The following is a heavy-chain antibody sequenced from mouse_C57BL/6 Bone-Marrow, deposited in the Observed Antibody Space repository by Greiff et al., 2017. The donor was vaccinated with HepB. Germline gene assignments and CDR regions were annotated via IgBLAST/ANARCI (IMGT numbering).Heavy chain of an antibody. J-gene: IGHJ2*01. Sequence: VQLQESGPELVKPGASVKISCKASGYAFSSSWMNWVKQRPGKGLEWIGRIYPGDGDTNYNGKFKGKATLTADKSSSTAYMQLSSLTSEDSAVYFCASSYYSNYRVFDYWGQGTTLTVSS. CDR1: GYAFSSSW. D-gene: IGHD2-5*01. CDR3: ASSYYSNYRVFDY. V-gene: IGHV1-82*01. CDR2: IYPGDGDT.